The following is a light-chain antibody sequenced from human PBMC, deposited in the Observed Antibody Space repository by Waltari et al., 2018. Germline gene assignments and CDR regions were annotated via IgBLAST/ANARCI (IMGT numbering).Light chain of an antibody. J-gene: IGLJ3*02. V-gene: IGLV6-57*04. CDR1: SGSIASNF. CDR3: QSYDGSGSWV. CDR2: EDH. Sequence: FMLTQPHSVSESPGKTITISCTRSSGSIASNFVQWYPQRPGSAPTTVIYEDHQRPSGVPDRFSGSFDRSSNSASLTISGLKTEDEAEYYCQSYDGSGSWVFGGGTKLTVL.